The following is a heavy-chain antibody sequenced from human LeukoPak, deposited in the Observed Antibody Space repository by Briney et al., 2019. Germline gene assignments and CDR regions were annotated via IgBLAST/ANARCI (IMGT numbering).Heavy chain of an antibody. J-gene: IGHJ4*02. D-gene: IGHD6-6*01. V-gene: IGHV4-31*03. Sequence: SQTLSLTCTVSGGSISSGGYYWSWIRQHPGKGLEWIGYIYYSGSTYYNPSLKSRVTISVDKSKNQFSLKLSSVTAADTAVYYCARGGHSSSYYIDYWGQGTLVTVSS. CDR3: ARGGHSSSYYIDY. CDR2: IYYSGST. CDR1: GGSISSGGYY.